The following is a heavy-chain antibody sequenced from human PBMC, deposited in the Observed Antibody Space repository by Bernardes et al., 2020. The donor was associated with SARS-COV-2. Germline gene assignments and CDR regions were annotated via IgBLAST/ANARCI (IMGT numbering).Heavy chain of an antibody. Sequence: GWSLRLSCAASGFTFSEYFMDWVRQAPGKGLEWVGRIKHKLDSYTATYAASVTGRFTISRDDSQNSLSLQMNNLKTEDTAVYYCARDNMGSYDYWGQGTLVTVSS. CDR2: IKHKLDSYTA. CDR1: GFTFSEYF. D-gene: IGHD1-26*01. CDR3: ARDNMGSYDY. V-gene: IGHV3-72*01. J-gene: IGHJ4*02.